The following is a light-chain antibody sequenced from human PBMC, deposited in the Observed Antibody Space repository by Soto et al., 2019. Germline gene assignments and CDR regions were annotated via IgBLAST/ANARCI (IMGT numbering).Light chain of an antibody. CDR1: SSDVGGYNY. V-gene: IGLV2-8*01. CDR2: EVN. Sequence: QSALTQPPSASGSPGQSVTISCTGTSSDVGGYNYVPWYQQHPGKAPKLMIYEVNKRPSGVPDRFSGSKSGNTASLTVSGLQAEDEAYYYCSSYAGSNNFGVFGTGTKVTVL. J-gene: IGLJ1*01. CDR3: SSYAGSNNFGV.